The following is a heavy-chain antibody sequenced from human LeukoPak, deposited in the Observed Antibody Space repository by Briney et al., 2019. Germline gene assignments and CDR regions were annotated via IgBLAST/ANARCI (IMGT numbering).Heavy chain of an antibody. V-gene: IGHV3-15*01. Sequence: GRSLRLSCAASGFNFINAWMSWVRQTPGKGLEWTARIKSKGSGGTTDYAVPVKGRFTISRDDSINTVYLQMNGLKTEDTAMYYCTAERVSYYAYWGQGTRVTVSS. CDR3: TAERVSYYAY. CDR1: GFNFINAW. CDR2: IKSKGSGGTT. D-gene: IGHD3-22*01. J-gene: IGHJ4*02.